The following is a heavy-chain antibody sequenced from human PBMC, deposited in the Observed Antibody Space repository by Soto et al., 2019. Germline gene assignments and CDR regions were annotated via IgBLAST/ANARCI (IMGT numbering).Heavy chain of an antibody. J-gene: IGHJ3*02. CDR1: GFICSSYD. Sequence: PVVSLRLSCGVSGFICSSYDMSWVRQAPGKGLEWVSTILVGGSTHYEDSVKGRFTISRDTSKNTVYLQMNSLTAGDTAMYYCAKATATGGGAFEIYGQGTMVTVSS. CDR2: ILVGGST. D-gene: IGHD2-8*02. CDR3: AKATATGGGAFEI. V-gene: IGHV3-23*01.